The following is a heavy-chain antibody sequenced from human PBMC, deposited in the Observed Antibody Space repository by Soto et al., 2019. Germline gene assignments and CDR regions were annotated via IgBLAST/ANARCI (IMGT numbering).Heavy chain of an antibody. Sequence: SGPTLVNPTQTLTLTCTFSGFSLSTSGMCVSWIRQPPGKALEWLARIDWDDDKYYSTSLKTRLTISKDTSKNQVVLTMTNMDPVDTATYYCARILGCSSWYNWFDPWGQGTLVTVSS. CDR3: ARILGCSSWYNWFDP. V-gene: IGHV2-70*11. CDR1: GFSLSTSGMC. D-gene: IGHD6-13*01. J-gene: IGHJ5*02. CDR2: IDWDDDK.